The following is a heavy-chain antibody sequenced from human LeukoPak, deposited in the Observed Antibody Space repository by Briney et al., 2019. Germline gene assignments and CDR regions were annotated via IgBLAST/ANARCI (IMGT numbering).Heavy chain of an antibody. CDR1: GGTFSSYA. V-gene: IGHV1-69*05. Sequence: ASVKVSCKASGGTFSSYAISWVRQAPGQGLEWMGRIIPIFGTANYAQKFQGRVTITTDESTSTAYMEPSSLRSEDTAVYYCARSVAGGGYDAFDIWGQGTMVTVSS. CDR3: ARSVAGGGYDAFDI. CDR2: IIPIFGTA. D-gene: IGHD6-19*01. J-gene: IGHJ3*02.